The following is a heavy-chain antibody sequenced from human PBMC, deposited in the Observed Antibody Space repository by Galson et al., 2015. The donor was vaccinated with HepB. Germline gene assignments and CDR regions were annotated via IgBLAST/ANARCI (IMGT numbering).Heavy chain of an antibody. J-gene: IGHJ4*02. V-gene: IGHV3-64D*06. CDR3: VPRSISILRFLEWLPLDY. CDR1: GFTFSSYA. D-gene: IGHD3-3*01. CDR2: ISSNGGST. Sequence: LRLSCAASGFTFSSYAMHWVRQAPGKGLEYVSAISSNGGSTYYADSVKGRFTISRDNSKNTLYLQMSSLRAEDTAVYYCVPRSISILRFLEWLPLDYWGQGTLVTVSS.